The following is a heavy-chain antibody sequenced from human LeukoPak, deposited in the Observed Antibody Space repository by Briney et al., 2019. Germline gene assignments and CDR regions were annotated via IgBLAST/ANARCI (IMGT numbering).Heavy chain of an antibody. V-gene: IGHV3-21*01. CDR1: GFTFSSYN. CDR3: ARAVEPDYYDSSGYPFQH. CDR2: ISSSSSYI. J-gene: IGHJ1*01. Sequence: PGGSLRLSCVASGFTFSSYNMNWVRQAPGKGLEWVSSISSSSSYIYYADSVKGRFTISRDNAKNSLYLQMNSLRAEDTAVYYCARAVEPDYYDSSGYPFQHWGQGTLVTVSS. D-gene: IGHD3-22*01.